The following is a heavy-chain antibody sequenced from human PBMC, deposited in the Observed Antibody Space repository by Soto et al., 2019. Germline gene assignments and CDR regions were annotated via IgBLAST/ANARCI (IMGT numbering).Heavy chain of an antibody. D-gene: IGHD3-16*02. CDR2: ISSSGSTI. CDR1: GFTFSSYE. Sequence: GGSLRLSCAASGFTFSSYEMNWVRQAPGKGLEWVSYISSSGSTIYYADSVKGRFTISRDNAKNSLYLQMNSLRAEDTAVYYCARSSIMITFGGVIVMPNYFDYWGQGTLVTV. CDR3: ARSSIMITFGGVIVMPNYFDY. V-gene: IGHV3-48*03. J-gene: IGHJ4*02.